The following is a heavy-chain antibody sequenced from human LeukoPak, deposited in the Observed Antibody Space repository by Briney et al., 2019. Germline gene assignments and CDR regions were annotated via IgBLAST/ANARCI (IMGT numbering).Heavy chain of an antibody. CDR3: TRGGYGGPRVAFDY. J-gene: IGHJ4*02. CDR2: VSPSGAST. V-gene: IGHV1-46*01. Sequence: ASVKVSCKASGYTFTRYYMHWVRQAPGQGLEWMGIVSPSGASTSYAQKFQGRVTMTRDTSTSTVYMELSSLRSEDTAVYYCTRGGYGGPRVAFDYWGQGTLVTVSS. D-gene: IGHD1-1*01. CDR1: GYTFTRYY.